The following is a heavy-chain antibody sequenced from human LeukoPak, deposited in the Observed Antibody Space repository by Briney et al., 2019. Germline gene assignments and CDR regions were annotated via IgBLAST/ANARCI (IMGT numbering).Heavy chain of an antibody. CDR2: IIPIFGTA. CDR3: ATGRAEYSSGWSPSYNWFDP. CDR1: GGTFSSYA. D-gene: IGHD6-19*01. J-gene: IGHJ5*02. Sequence: ASVKVSCKASGGTFSSYAISWVRQAPGQGLEWMGGIIPIFGTANYAQKFQGRVTITADESTSTAYMELSSLRSEDTAVYYCATGRAEYSSGWSPSYNWFDPWGQGTLVTVSS. V-gene: IGHV1-69*01.